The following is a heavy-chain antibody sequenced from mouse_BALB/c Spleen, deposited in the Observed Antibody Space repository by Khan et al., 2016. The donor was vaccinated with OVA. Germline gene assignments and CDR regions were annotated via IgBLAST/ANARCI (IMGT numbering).Heavy chain of an antibody. J-gene: IGHJ2*01. V-gene: IGHV1-84*02. CDR2: IYPGSGNT. CDR1: GYTFTDYY. CDR3: ARSRQLGLDY. D-gene: IGHD3-2*01. Sequence: VQLQQSGPELVKPGASVKISCKASGYTFTDYYINWVKQKPGQGLEWIGWIYPGSGNTKYNGKFRGKATLTVDTSSSTSYMQLSSLTSEDTAVYFCARSRQLGLDYWGQGTTLTVSS.